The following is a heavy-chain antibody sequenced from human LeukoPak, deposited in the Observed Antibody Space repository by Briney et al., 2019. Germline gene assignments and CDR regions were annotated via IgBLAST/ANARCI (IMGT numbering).Heavy chain of an antibody. D-gene: IGHD4-17*01. CDR2: FDPEDGET. CDR1: GHTLTELS. Sequence: ASVKVSCKVSGHTLTELSMHWVRQAPGKGLEWMGGFDPEDGETIYAQKFQGRVTMTEDTSTDTAYMELSSLRSEDTAVYYCATDYGDYGREFTFDYWGQGTLVTVSS. CDR3: ATDYGDYGREFTFDY. V-gene: IGHV1-24*01. J-gene: IGHJ4*02.